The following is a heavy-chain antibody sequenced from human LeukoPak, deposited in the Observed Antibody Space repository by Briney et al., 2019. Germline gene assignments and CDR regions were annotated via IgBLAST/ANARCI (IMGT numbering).Heavy chain of an antibody. CDR1: GGSISSSSYY. CDR3: ARLPQSFYYDSSGYGADY. Sequence: SETLSLTCTVSGGSISSSSYYWGWIRQPPGKGLEWIGSIYYSGSTYYNPSLKSRVTISVDTSKNQFSLKLSSVTAADTAVYYCARLPQSFYYDSSGYGADYWGQGTLVTVSS. CDR2: IYYSGST. D-gene: IGHD3-22*01. J-gene: IGHJ4*02. V-gene: IGHV4-39*07.